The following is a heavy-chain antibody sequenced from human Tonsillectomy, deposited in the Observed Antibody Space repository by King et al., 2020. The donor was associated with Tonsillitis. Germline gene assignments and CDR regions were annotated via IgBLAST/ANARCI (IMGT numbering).Heavy chain of an antibody. V-gene: IGHV3-7*03. CDR3: ARARGYLWTAPPGRGNWLDP. D-gene: IGHD5-12*01. CDR1: GFTFSYYW. CDR2: INQDGSEK. J-gene: IGHJ5*02. Sequence: VQLVESGGGLVQPGGSLRLSCAASGFTFSYYWMSWVRQAPGKGLEWVANINQDGSEKHYVDSVKGQFTISRDNAKNSLFLQMNSLRAEDTAVYYCARARGYLWTAPPGRGNWLDPWGQGALLTVSS.